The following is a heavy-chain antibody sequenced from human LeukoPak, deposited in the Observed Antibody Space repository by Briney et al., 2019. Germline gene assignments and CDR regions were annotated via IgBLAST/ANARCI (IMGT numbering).Heavy chain of an antibody. D-gene: IGHD1-26*01. CDR1: GYTFTGYY. J-gene: IGHJ6*02. V-gene: IGHV1-2*02. CDR3: AREQVGATGGYYYYGMDV. CDR2: INPNSGGT. Sequence: ASVKVSCKASGYTFTGYYMHWVRQAPGQGLEWMGWINPNSGGTNYAQKFQGRVTMTRDTSISTAYMELSRLRSDDTAVYYCAREQVGATGGYYYYGMDVWGQGTTVTVSS.